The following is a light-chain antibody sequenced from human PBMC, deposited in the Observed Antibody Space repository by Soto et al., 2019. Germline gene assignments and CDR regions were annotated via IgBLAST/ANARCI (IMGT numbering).Light chain of an antibody. CDR2: QAS. Sequence: DIPMSQSPSTLSASVGCRCTITCRASQSISRWLDWYQQKPGQAPKLLIYQASSLESGVPSRFRGSGSGTEFTLTIGGLQPDDFETYYCQQFNSYPITFGQGTRLEIK. V-gene: IGKV1-5*01. CDR3: QQFNSYPIT. J-gene: IGKJ5*01. CDR1: QSISRW.